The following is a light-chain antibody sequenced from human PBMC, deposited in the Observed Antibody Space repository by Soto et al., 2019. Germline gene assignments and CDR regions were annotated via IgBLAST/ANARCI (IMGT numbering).Light chain of an antibody. Sequence: DIQMTQSPSFLSVSVGDRVTITCRASQGLSNYLAWYQQKPGKVHKLLIYAASTLQSGVPSRFSGSEAGTDFTLTSSSRQPEDVATYNCQKYNSAPRTFVQGNKVEVK. CDR3: QKYNSAPRT. V-gene: IGKV1-27*01. CDR2: AAS. J-gene: IGKJ1*01. CDR1: QGLSNY.